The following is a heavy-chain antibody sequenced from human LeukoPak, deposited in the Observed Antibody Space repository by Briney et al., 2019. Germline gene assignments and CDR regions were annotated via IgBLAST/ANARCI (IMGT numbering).Heavy chain of an antibody. D-gene: IGHD4/OR15-4a*01. CDR3: AKDTWSSYGGHFDY. J-gene: IGHJ4*02. CDR2: IRYDGNDK. CDR1: GFTFSYYG. Sequence: GGSLRLSCAASGFTFSYYGMHWVRQAPGKGLEWVAFIRYDGNDKFYADSVKGRFTISRDNSKDTLYLQMNSLRAEDTAVYYCAKDTWSSYGGHFDYWGQGTLVTVSS. V-gene: IGHV3-30*02.